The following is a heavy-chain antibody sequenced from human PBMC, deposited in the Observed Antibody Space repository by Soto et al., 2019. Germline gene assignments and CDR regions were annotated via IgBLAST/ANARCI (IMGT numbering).Heavy chain of an antibody. J-gene: IGHJ4*02. V-gene: IGHV1-3*05. CDR2: INAGNGNT. Sequence: QVQLVQSGAEEKKPGASVKVSCKASGYTFTGYAMNWVRQAPGQRLEWMGWINAGNGNTKYSQKFQGRVTITRDTSASTAYMELSSLRSEDTAVYYCARAVAVAADSDYWGQGTLVTVSS. CDR3: ARAVAVAADSDY. D-gene: IGHD6-19*01. CDR1: GYTFTGYA.